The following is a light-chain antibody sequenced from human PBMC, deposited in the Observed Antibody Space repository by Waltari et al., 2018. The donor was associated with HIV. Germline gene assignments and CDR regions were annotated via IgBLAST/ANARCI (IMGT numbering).Light chain of an antibody. J-gene: IGLJ2*01. V-gene: IGLV2-18*02. CDR2: EVN. CDR3: SSYATSDTLV. Sequence: QSALTQPPSVSGSPGQSVTISCTGTDRDVGNYPRVTWYQQLPGTAPKVLIYEVNKRPSGVPDRFSGSKSANTASLTISGLQADDEADYYCSSYATSDTLVFGGGTKLTVL. CDR1: DRDVGNYPR.